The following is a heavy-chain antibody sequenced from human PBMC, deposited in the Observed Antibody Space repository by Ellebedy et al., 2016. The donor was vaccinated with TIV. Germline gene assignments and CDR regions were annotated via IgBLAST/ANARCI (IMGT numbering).Heavy chain of an antibody. D-gene: IGHD3-16*01. CDR2: ITPGGRSE. V-gene: IGHV3-11*01. Sequence: GESLKISXAASGFTFADYSVSWIRQAPGKGLEWVSHITPGGRSEFFAASMKGRFTVSRDDAKNSVFLQMNSLRAEDTAVYFCAGGPDDASSFSFDIWGRGTLVTVSS. CDR3: AGGPDDASSFSFDI. CDR1: GFTFADYS. J-gene: IGHJ4*02.